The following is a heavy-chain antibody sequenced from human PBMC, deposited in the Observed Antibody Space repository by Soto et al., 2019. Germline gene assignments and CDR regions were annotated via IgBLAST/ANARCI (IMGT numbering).Heavy chain of an antibody. CDR2: IYPGDSDT. CDR3: ATRANSHEYFDF. Sequence: GESLKISCKGSGYTFTIYWIAWVRQMPGKGLEWMGLIYPGDSDTRYSPSFQGQVTISADKSMNTAYLQWSSLKASDTAMYYCATRANSHEYFDFWGQGTGVTVS. D-gene: IGHD4-4*01. J-gene: IGHJ4*02. CDR1: GYTFTIYW. V-gene: IGHV5-51*01.